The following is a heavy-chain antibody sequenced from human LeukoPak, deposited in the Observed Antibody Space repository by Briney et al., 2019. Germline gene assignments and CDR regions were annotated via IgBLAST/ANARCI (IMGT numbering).Heavy chain of an antibody. CDR2: INHSGST. CDR1: GGSFSGYY. D-gene: IGHD1-26*01. J-gene: IGHJ4*02. V-gene: IGHV4-34*01. CDR3: ARVGGSYMGDYFDY. Sequence: SSETLSLTCAVYGGSFSGYYWSWIRQPPGKGLEWIGEINHSGSTNYNPSLKSRVTISVDTSKNQFSLKLSSVTAADTAVYYCARVGGSYMGDYFDYWGQGTLVTVSS.